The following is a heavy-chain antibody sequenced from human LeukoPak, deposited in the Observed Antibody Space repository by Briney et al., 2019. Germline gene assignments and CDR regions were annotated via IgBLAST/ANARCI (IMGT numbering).Heavy chain of an antibody. D-gene: IGHD4-23*01. J-gene: IGHJ4*02. Sequence: PGGSRRLSCAAYAFTFSSYAMSWVRQAPGKGLERVSAIGPSGASTYYTDSVKGRFTISRDNSKNTLYLQMNSLRAEDAAVYYCAKKGGNSGFFDSWGQGTLVTVSS. CDR3: AKKGGNSGFFDS. CDR1: AFTFSSYA. V-gene: IGHV3-23*01. CDR2: IGPSGAST.